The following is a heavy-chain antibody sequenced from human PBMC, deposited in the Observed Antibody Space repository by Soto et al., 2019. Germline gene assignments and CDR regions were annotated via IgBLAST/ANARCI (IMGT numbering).Heavy chain of an antibody. CDR1: GYTFTSNT. CDR2: ISAGSGIT. CDR3: ARDVSSALDY. J-gene: IGHJ4*01. V-gene: IGHV1-3*01. Sequence: ASVKVSCKASGYTFTSNTIQWLRQAPGQRPEWVGWISAGSGITKYSQKSQGRVSITRDTSASTAYMELSGLASEDTAVYYCARDVSSALDYWGQGTLVTVSS. D-gene: IGHD6-6*01.